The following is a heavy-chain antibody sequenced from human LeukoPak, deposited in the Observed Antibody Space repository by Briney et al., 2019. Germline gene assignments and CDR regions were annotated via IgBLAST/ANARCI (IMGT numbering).Heavy chain of an antibody. D-gene: IGHD2-2*01. V-gene: IGHV3-21*01. J-gene: IGHJ5*02. CDR1: GFTLSTFD. Sequence: GGSLRLSCAASGFTLSTFDMNWFRQAPGKGLEWVSSISTSSRYIYYRDSVTGRFTLSRDDAQNSLYLQMNSLRVEDTAVYYCARADCSGSTCYLRRSWFDPWGQGTLVTVSS. CDR3: ARADCSGSTCYLRRSWFDP. CDR2: ISTSSRYI.